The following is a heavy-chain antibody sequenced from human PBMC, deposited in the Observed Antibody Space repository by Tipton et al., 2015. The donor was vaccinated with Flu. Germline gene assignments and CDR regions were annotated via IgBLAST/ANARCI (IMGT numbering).Heavy chain of an antibody. J-gene: IGHJ4*02. V-gene: IGHV4-39*01. CDR3: ARLSYYDVDLKNFYFDH. D-gene: IGHD3-10*02. CDR1: SGSIRSTNYF. CDR2: IYPSGAT. Sequence: LRLSCTVSSGSIRSTNYFCAWIRQPPGKRLELIGSIYPSGATYYNPSLKSRVTSSVDTSKSQFSLILRSVTAADTAIYYCARLSYYDVDLKNFYFDHWGQGVLVTVSS.